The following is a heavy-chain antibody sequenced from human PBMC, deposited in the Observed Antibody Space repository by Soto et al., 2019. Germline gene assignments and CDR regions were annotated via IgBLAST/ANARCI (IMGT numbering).Heavy chain of an antibody. CDR2: INSDGSST. Sequence: PVGSQRLSCAASGFTFSSYWMHWVRQAPGKGLVWVSRINSDGSSTSYADSVKGRFTISRDNAKNTLYLQMNSLRAEDTAVYYCARVLVVPEEDYYYGMDVWGQGTTVTVSS. V-gene: IGHV3-74*01. CDR1: GFTFSSYW. CDR3: ARVLVVPEEDYYYGMDV. J-gene: IGHJ6*02. D-gene: IGHD3-22*01.